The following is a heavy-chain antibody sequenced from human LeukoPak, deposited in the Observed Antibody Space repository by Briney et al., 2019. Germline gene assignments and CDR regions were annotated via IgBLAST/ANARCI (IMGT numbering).Heavy chain of an antibody. D-gene: IGHD3-10*01. V-gene: IGHV1-2*02. J-gene: IGHJ6*03. CDR2: INPNSGGT. CDR1: GYTFTGYY. Sequence: ASVKVSCKASGYTFTGYYMHWVRQAPGQGLEWMGWINPNSGGTKYAQKFQGRVTMTRDTSISTAYMELSRLRSDDTAVYYCARDHIYGSWYFYYYMDVWGKGTTVTISS. CDR3: ARDHIYGSWYFYYYMDV.